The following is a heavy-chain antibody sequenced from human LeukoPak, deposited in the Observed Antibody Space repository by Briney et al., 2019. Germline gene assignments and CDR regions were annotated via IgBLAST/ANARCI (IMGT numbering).Heavy chain of an antibody. Sequence: TGGSLRLSCAASGFTFSTYWMGWVRQAPGKGLEWVANIKQDGSEKYYVDSVKGRFTISRDDAKNSLYLQMNSLRAEDTAVYYCARDYMEQQLAPDAFDIWGQGTMVTVSS. CDR2: IKQDGSEK. CDR1: GFTFSTYW. V-gene: IGHV3-7*01. CDR3: ARDYMEQQLAPDAFDI. J-gene: IGHJ3*02. D-gene: IGHD6-13*01.